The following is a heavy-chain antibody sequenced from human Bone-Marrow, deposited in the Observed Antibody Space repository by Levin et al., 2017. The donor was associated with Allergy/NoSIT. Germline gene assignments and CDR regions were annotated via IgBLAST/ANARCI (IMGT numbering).Heavy chain of an antibody. CDR1: GYTFTSYD. D-gene: IGHD1-26*01. J-gene: IGHJ1*01. CDR2: MNPNSGNT. CDR3: ALNGATTRYCQH. Sequence: ASVKVSCKASGYTFTSYDINWVRQATGQGLEWMGWMNPNSGNTGYAQKFQGRVTMTRNTSISTAYMELSSLKSEDTAVYYCALNGATTRYCQHWGQGTLVTVSS. V-gene: IGHV1-8*01.